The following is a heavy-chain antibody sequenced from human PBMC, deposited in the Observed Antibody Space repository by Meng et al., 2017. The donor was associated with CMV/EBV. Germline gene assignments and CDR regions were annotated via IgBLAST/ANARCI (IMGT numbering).Heavy chain of an antibody. CDR3: ARARSRKGSSYIAAAGPQMDY. CDR2: INPSGGST. Sequence: QWQLVQSGAEVKKPGASVKVSCKTSGYTFTSYYMHWVRQAPGQGLEWMGIINPSGGSTSYAQKFQGRVTMTRDTSTSTVYMELSSLRSEDTAVYYCARARSRKGSSYIAAAGPQMDYWGQGTLVTVSS. J-gene: IGHJ4*02. D-gene: IGHD6-13*01. V-gene: IGHV1-46*01. CDR1: GYTFTSYY.